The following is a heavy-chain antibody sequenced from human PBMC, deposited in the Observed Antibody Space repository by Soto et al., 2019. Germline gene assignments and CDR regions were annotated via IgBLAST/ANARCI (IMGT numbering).Heavy chain of an antibody. D-gene: IGHD3-22*01. CDR1: GYTFTGYY. V-gene: IGHV1-2*04. CDR3: ARVREYYYDSSGPAGAFDI. Sequence: GASVKVSCKASGYTFTGYYMHWVRQAPGQGLDWMGWINPNSGGTNYAQKFQGWVTMTRDTSISTAYMELSRLRSDDTAVYYCARVREYYYDSSGPAGAFDIWGQGTMVTVSS. J-gene: IGHJ3*02. CDR2: INPNSGGT.